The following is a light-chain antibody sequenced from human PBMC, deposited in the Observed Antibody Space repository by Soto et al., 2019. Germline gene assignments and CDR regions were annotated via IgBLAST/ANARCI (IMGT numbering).Light chain of an antibody. V-gene: IGKV1-39*01. CDR2: AAS. CDR1: QSISSY. Sequence: DLQMTQSPSSLSASVGDRVTITCRASQSISSYLNWYQLKPGKAPKLLIYAASSLQSGVPSRFSGSGSGTDFTLTISSLQPEDFATYYCQQSYSTPPTFGGGTKVEIK. CDR3: QQSYSTPPT. J-gene: IGKJ4*01.